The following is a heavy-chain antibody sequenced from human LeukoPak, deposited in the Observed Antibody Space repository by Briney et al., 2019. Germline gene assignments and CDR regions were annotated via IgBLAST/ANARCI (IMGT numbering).Heavy chain of an antibody. CDR1: GYTFTSYG. CDR3: ARVVGGAYYYYYYMDV. J-gene: IGHJ6*03. CDR2: LSAYNGNT. Sequence: GASVKVSCKASGYTFTSYGISWVRQAPGQGLEWMGWLSAYNGNTNYAQKLQGRVTMTADTSTSTAYMELRSLRSDDTAVYYCARVVGGAYYYYYYMDVWGKGTTVTVSS. V-gene: IGHV1-18*01. D-gene: IGHD3-16*01.